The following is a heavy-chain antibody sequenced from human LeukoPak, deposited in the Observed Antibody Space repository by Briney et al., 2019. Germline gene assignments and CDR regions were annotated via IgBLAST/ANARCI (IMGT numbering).Heavy chain of an antibody. CDR3: AKSLRWIVKNDYCYYMDV. CDR2: ISSSSSTI. J-gene: IGHJ6*03. V-gene: IGHV3-48*01. Sequence: GGSLRLSCAASGFTFSDYWIHWVRQAPGKGLEWVSYISSSSSTIYYADSVKGRFTISRDNSKNTLYLQMNSLRAEDTAVYYCAKSLRWIVKNDYCYYMDVWGKGTTVTISS. CDR1: GFTFSDYW. D-gene: IGHD3-16*02.